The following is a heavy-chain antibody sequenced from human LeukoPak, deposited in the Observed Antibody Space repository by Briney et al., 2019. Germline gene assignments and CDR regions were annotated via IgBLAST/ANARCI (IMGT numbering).Heavy chain of an antibody. CDR1: GGSISSYY. CDR3: ARLKTTVTTLDAFDI. V-gene: IGHV4-59*08. D-gene: IGHD4-17*01. J-gene: IGHJ3*02. CDR2: IYYSGST. Sequence: SETLSLTCTVSGGSISSYYWSWIRQPPGKGLEGIGYIYYSGSTNYNPSLKSRVTISVDTSKNQFSLKLSSVTAADTAVYYCARLKTTVTTLDAFDIWGQGTMVTVSS.